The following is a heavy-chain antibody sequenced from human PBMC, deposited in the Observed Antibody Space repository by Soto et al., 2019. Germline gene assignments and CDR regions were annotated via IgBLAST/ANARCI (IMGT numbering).Heavy chain of an antibody. CDR3: TRGYIWNNEEPRLDY. CDR1: GFTFSSYG. J-gene: IGHJ4*02. D-gene: IGHD1-20*01. Sequence: QVQLVESGGGVIQPGRSLRLSCAASGFTFSSYGMHWVRQAPGKGLEWVAVISYDGSNKHYVDSVKGRFTISRDNSKNTLYLQMNSLRAEDTAVYYCTRGYIWNNEEPRLDYWGQGTLVTVSS. V-gene: IGHV3-30*03. CDR2: ISYDGSNK.